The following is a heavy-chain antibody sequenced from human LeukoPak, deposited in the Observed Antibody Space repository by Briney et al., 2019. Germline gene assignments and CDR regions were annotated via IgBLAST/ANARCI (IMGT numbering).Heavy chain of an antibody. Sequence: GGSLRLSCAASGFTFDDYTMHWVRQAPGKGLEWVSSISTSHSYIYYADSLKGRFTISRDNAKNSLYLQMNSLRAEDTAVYYCARDPPGYYDFWSGQDYYDYFDYWGQGTLVTVSS. CDR3: ARDPPGYYDFWSGQDYYDYFDY. J-gene: IGHJ4*02. D-gene: IGHD3-3*01. CDR1: GFTFDDYT. V-gene: IGHV3-21*01. CDR2: ISTSHSYI.